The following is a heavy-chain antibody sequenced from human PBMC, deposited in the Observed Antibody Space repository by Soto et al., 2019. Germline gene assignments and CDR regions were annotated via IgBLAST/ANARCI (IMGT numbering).Heavy chain of an antibody. CDR1: GYTFTSYY. J-gene: IGHJ6*02. CDR3: ARDRHIAPVAGSGYYYYGMDV. CDR2: INPSGGST. Sequence: ASVKVSCKASGYTFTSYYMHWVRQAPGQGLEWMGIINPSGGSTSYAQKFQGRVTMTRDTSTSTVYMELSSLRSEDTAVYYCARDRHIAPVAGSGYYYYGMDVWGQGTTVTVSS. D-gene: IGHD6-19*01. V-gene: IGHV1-46*03.